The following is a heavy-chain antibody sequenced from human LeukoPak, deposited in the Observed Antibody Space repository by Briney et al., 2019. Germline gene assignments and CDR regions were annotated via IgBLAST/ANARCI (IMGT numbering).Heavy chain of an antibody. CDR2: IYYSGST. V-gene: IGHV4-39*01. D-gene: IGHD2-2*02. J-gene: IGHJ4*02. CDR3: ARLGYCSSTSCYKKDFDY. Sequence: PSETLSLTCTVSGGSISSTSYYWGWIRQPPGKGLEWIGSIYYSGSTYYNPSLKSRVTISVDTSKNQFSLKLSSVTAADTAVYYCARLGYCSSTSCYKKDFDYWGQGTLVTVSS. CDR1: GGSISSTSYY.